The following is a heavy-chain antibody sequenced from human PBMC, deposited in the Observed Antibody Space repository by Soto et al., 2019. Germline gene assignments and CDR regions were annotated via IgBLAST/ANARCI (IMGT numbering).Heavy chain of an antibody. D-gene: IGHD4-17*01. Sequence: PGESLKISCQVSGYNFNIYWIGWVSQMPGKGLERMGIIYPSESDTRYSPSFQGQVTISAYQSINSAYLQWDSLKASDTAIYYCSRPANTVADHFDLWGQGTPVTVSS. V-gene: IGHV5-51*03. CDR2: IYPSESDT. CDR3: SRPANTVADHFDL. CDR1: GYNFNIYW. J-gene: IGHJ4*02.